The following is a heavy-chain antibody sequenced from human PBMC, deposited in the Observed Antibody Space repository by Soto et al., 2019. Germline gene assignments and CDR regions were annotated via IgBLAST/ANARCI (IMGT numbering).Heavy chain of an antibody. CDR2: ISYDVTNK. Sequence: QVQLVESGGGVVQPGRSLRLSCAASGFSFSSYGMHWVRQAPGKGLEWVAVISYDVTNKYYADSVKGRFTISRDNXKXXLYLQMNSLRAEDTGVYYCAKDLRIAVAGTDYFDSWGQGTLVTVSS. CDR3: AKDLRIAVAGTDYFDS. V-gene: IGHV3-30*18. D-gene: IGHD6-19*01. CDR1: GFSFSSYG. J-gene: IGHJ4*02.